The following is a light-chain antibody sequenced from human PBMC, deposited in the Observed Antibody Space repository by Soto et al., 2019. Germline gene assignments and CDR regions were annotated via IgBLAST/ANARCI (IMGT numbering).Light chain of an antibody. CDR1: QDVRGN. V-gene: IGKV1-8*01. CDR2: AAS. CDR3: QQYYTYPWT. J-gene: IGKJ1*01. Sequence: ALRMTQSPSSFPASTGDKVTLTCRASQDVRGNVAWYQQKPGEAPNLLIYAASTLQSGVPSRFSGSGSETDFTLTISSLQSEDFAIYYCQQYYTYPWTFGQGTKVEIK.